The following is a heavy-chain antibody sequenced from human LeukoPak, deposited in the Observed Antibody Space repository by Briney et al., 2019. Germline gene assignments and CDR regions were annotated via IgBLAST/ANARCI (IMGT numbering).Heavy chain of an antibody. Sequence: GGSLRLSCAASGFTFSNYAMTWVREAPGKGLEWVSVTSGSGGSTYYGDSVKGRFTISRDNSKDTLYMQMNSLRAEDTAVYYCAKGRGYNYWDGFDIWGQGTMVTVSS. J-gene: IGHJ3*02. V-gene: IGHV3-23*01. D-gene: IGHD5-24*01. CDR2: TSGSGGST. CDR3: AKGRGYNYWDGFDI. CDR1: GFTFSNYA.